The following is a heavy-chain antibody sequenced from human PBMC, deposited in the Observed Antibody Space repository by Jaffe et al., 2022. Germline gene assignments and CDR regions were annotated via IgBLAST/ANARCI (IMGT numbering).Heavy chain of an antibody. J-gene: IGHJ6*03. D-gene: IGHD3-22*01. V-gene: IGHV1-69*05. CDR2: IIPIFGTA. Sequence: QVQLVQSGAEVKKPGSSVKVSCKASGGTFSSYAISWVRQAPGQGLEWMGGIIPIFGTANYAQKFQGRVTITTDESTSTAYMELSSLRSEDTAVYYCASSSYYYDSSGYYYYYYYMDVWGKGTTVTVSS. CDR3: ASSSYYYDSSGYYYYYYYMDV. CDR1: GGTFSSYA.